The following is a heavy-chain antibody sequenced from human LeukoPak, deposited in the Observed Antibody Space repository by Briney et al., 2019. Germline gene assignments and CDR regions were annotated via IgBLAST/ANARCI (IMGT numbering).Heavy chain of an antibody. Sequence: ASVKVSCKAFGYTFTSYGISWVRQAPGQGLEWMGWISAYNGNTNYAQKLQGRVTMTTDTSTSTAYMELRSLRSDDTAVYYCARDRTYYDSSGYRDYWGQGTLVTVSS. D-gene: IGHD3-22*01. V-gene: IGHV1-18*01. CDR2: ISAYNGNT. J-gene: IGHJ4*02. CDR1: GYTFTSYG. CDR3: ARDRTYYDSSGYRDY.